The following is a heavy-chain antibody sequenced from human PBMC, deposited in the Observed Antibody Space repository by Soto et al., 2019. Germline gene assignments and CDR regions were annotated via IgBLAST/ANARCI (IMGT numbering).Heavy chain of an antibody. V-gene: IGHV3-7*01. D-gene: IGHD2-8*01. CDR2: IKQDGSEK. CDR3: ARDLGYCTNGVCYGNGWFDP. CDR1: GFTFSSYW. J-gene: IGHJ5*02. Sequence: GGSLRLSCAASGFTFSSYWMSWVRQAPGKGLEWVANIKQDGSEKYYVDSVKGRFTISRDKAKNSLYLQMNSLRAEDTAVYYCARDLGYCTNGVCYGNGWFDPWGQGTLVTVSS.